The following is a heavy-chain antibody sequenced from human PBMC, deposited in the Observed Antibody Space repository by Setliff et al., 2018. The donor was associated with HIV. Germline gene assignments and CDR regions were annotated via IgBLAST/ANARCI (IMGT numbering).Heavy chain of an antibody. CDR3: AQLLLPLGEYNYET. V-gene: IGHV2-70*11. CDR1: GFSLTTSGMC. CDR2: IDWDDDK. D-gene: IGHD1-1*01. Sequence: SGPTLVNPTQPLTLTCPFSGFSLTTSGMCVTWIRQPPGRALEWLARIDWDDDKYYSTSLKTRLTISRDTSKNQVVLTMTNVDPVDTATYYCAQLLLPLGEYNYETWGQGMLVTVSS. J-gene: IGHJ5*02.